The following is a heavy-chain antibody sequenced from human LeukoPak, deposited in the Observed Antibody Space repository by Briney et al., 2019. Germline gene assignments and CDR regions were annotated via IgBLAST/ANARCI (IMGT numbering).Heavy chain of an antibody. J-gene: IGHJ4*02. CDR3: ASQEPFDY. V-gene: IGHV3-30-3*01. Sequence: PGGSLRLSCAASGFTFSSYAMHWVRQAPGKGLEWVAVISYDGSNKYYADSVKGRFTISRDNSKNTLYLQMNSLRAEDTAVYYCASQEPFDYWGQGTLVTVSS. CDR1: GFTFSSYA. D-gene: IGHD1-26*01. CDR2: ISYDGSNK.